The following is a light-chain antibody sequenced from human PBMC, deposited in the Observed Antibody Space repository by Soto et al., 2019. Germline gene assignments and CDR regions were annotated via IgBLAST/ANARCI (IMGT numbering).Light chain of an antibody. CDR1: QSVSSY. CDR3: QQHET. CDR2: DAS. V-gene: IGKV3-11*01. Sequence: EIVLTQSPATLSLSPGERATLSCRASQSVSSYLAWYQQKPGQAPRLLIYDASNRATGIPARFSGSGSGTDFTLTISSLEPEDFAVYYCQQHETFG. J-gene: IGKJ1*01.